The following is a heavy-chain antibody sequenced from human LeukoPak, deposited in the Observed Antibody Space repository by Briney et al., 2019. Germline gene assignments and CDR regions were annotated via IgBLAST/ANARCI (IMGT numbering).Heavy chain of an antibody. D-gene: IGHD2-15*01. J-gene: IGHJ6*03. CDR2: INPGGGST. CDR3: ARGRRYCSGGSCYSKANYYYYMDV. CDR1: GYTFTSYY. V-gene: IGHV1-46*01. Sequence: ASVKVSCKASGYTFTSYYMHWVRQAPGQGLEWMGIINPGGGSTSYAQKFQGRVTMTRDMSTSIVYMDLSSLRSEDTAVYYCARGRRYCSGGSCYSKANYYYYMDVWGKGTTVTISS.